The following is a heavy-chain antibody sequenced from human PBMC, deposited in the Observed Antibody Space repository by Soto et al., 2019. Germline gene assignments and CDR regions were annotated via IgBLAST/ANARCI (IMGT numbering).Heavy chain of an antibody. CDR2: ISAYNGNT. CDR1: GYTFTSYG. Sequence: ASVKVSCKASGYTFTSYGISWVRQAPGQGLEWIGWISAYNGNTNYAQKLQGRVTMTTDTSTSTAYMELRSLRSDDTAVYYCARAYSYCSGGSCYSFYSYYYMDVWGKGTTVTVSS. J-gene: IGHJ6*03. V-gene: IGHV1-18*01. D-gene: IGHD2-15*01. CDR3: ARAYSYCSGGSCYSFYSYYYMDV.